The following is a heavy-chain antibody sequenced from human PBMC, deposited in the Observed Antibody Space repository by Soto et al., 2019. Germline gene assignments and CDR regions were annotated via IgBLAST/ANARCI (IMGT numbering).Heavy chain of an antibody. J-gene: IGHJ6*02. Sequence: PSETLSLTCAVSGGSISSSNWWSWVHQPPGRGLEWIGEIYHSGSTNYNPSLKSRVTISVDKSKNQFSLKLSSVTAADTAVYYCARADFNYYYYGMDVWGQGTTVTVSS. CDR2: IYHSGST. CDR1: GGSISSSNW. V-gene: IGHV4-4*02. CDR3: ARADFNYYYYGMDV.